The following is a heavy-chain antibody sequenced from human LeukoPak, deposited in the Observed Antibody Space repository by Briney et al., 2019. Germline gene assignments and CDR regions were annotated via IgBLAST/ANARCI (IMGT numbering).Heavy chain of an antibody. CDR3: ARINSSGWYPFDY. CDR2: IHSSGNT. Sequence: SETLSLTCAVYGGSFSGYYWSWIRQPSGKGLEWIGYIHSSGNTDYNPSLKSRVTISVDTSKKQFSLKLSSVTAADTAVYYCARINSSGWYPFDYWGQGTLVTVSS. CDR1: GGSFSGYY. V-gene: IGHV4-59*12. J-gene: IGHJ4*02. D-gene: IGHD6-19*01.